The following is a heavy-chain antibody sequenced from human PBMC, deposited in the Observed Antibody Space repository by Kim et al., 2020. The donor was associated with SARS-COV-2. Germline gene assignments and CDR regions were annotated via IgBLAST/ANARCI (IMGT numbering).Heavy chain of an antibody. CDR3: ARGSSGWYYFDY. V-gene: IGHV1-69*01. D-gene: IGHD6-19*01. J-gene: IGHJ4*02. Sequence: IYAQKFQGRVTITADESTSTAYMELSSLGSEDTAVYYWARGSSGWYYFDYWGQGTLVTVSS.